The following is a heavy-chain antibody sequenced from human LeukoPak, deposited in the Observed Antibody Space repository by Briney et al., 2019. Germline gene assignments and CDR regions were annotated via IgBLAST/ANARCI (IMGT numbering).Heavy chain of an antibody. CDR2: FDPEDGET. J-gene: IGHJ6*02. V-gene: IGHV1-24*01. CDR1: GYTLTELS. CDR3: ATVSQVAADTHYYYYGMDV. Sequence: ASVKLSCKVSGYTLTELSMHCVRQAPGKGLEWMGGFDPEDGETIYAQKFQGRVTMTEDTSTDTAYMELSSLRSEDTAVYYCATVSQVAADTHYYYYGMDVWGQGTTVTVSS. D-gene: IGHD6-13*01.